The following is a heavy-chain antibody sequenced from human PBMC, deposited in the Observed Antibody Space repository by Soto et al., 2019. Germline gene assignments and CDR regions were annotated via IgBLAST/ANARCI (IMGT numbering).Heavy chain of an antibody. Sequence: EVQLVESGGGLVQPGRSLRLSCAASGFTFDDYAMHWVRQAPGKGLEWVSSISWNGGGIGYAGSVKGRFTISRDNAKNSLYMQMNSLNPEDTAIYYCAKGYGSGSASAPDYWGQGTLVTVAS. CDR1: GFTFDDYA. CDR3: AKGYGSGSASAPDY. CDR2: ISWNGGGI. D-gene: IGHD3-10*01. J-gene: IGHJ4*02. V-gene: IGHV3-9*01.